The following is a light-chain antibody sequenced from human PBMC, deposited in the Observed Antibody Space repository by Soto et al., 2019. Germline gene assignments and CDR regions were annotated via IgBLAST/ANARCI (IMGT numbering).Light chain of an antibody. J-gene: IGKJ1*01. CDR2: NAS. CDR3: QQYNSYSEA. V-gene: IGKV1-5*01. Sequence: DIQMTQSPATLSASIGDRVSITCRAAQSVSTSLAWYQQKQGKAPKLLIYNASSLESGVPSRFSGSGSGTEFTLTISSLQPDDFETYYCQQYNSYSEAFGQGTKVDIK. CDR1: QSVSTS.